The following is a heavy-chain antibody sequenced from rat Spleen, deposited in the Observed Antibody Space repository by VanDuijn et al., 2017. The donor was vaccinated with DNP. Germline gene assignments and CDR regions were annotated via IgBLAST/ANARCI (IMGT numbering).Heavy chain of an antibody. CDR1: GFTFSDYA. CDR3: ATHNYYFDY. V-gene: IGHV5S23*01. J-gene: IGHJ2*01. Sequence: EVQLVESGGGFVQPGRSLKLSCAASGFTFSDYAMAWVRQAPTKGLEWVASISPSGGSTYYRDSVKGRFTISRDNAKNTLYLQMDSLRSEDTATYYCATHNYYFDYWGQGVMVTVSS. CDR2: ISPSGGST. D-gene: IGHD1-11*01.